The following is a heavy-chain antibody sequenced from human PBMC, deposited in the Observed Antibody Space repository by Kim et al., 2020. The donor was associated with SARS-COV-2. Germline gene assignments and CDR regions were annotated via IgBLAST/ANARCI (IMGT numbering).Heavy chain of an antibody. J-gene: IGHJ5*02. CDR1: GFMFSTYG. D-gene: IGHD6-19*01. V-gene: IGHV3-30*02. CDR2: ISYDGRSQ. CDR3: AKDQVSSGWYKFSWFDP. Sequence: GGSLRLSCAASGFMFSTYGMDWVRQAPGKGLEWVAFISYDGRSQEYADSVKGRFIISRDNSKSTLYLQMNSLRAEDTAVYYCAKDQVSSGWYKFSWFDPWGQGTLVTVSS.